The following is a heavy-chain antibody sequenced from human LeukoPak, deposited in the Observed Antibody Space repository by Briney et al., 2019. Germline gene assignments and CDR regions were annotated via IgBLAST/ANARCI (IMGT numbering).Heavy chain of an antibody. Sequence: PGGSLRLSCAASGFTFSNYAMTWVRQAPGKGREWVSGISGSGGSTYYADSVRGRFTISRDNSKNTLDVQMNSLRAEDTAIYYCARTGVGGGYRFDYWGQGTLVTVSS. J-gene: IGHJ4*02. V-gene: IGHV3-23*01. CDR3: ARTGVGGGYRFDY. CDR1: GFTFSNYA. D-gene: IGHD1-26*01. CDR2: ISGSGGST.